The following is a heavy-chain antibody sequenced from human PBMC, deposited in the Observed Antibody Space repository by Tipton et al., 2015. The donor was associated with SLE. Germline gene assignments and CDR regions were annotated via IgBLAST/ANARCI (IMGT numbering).Heavy chain of an antibody. CDR2: INHSGST. V-gene: IGHV4-34*01. CDR3: ARGRLLEWLSTYYYYYGMDV. Sequence: TLSLTCVVYGGSFSDYSWSWIRQPPGRGLEWIGEINHSGSTNYNPSLKSRLTISVDTSKIQFSLKLSSVTAADTAVYYCARGRLLEWLSTYYYYYGMDVWGHGTTVTGSS. D-gene: IGHD3-3*01. J-gene: IGHJ6*02. CDR1: GGSFSDYS.